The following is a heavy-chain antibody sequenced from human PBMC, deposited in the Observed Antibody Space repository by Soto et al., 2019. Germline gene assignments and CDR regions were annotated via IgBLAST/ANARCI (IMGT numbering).Heavy chain of an antibody. Sequence: EVQLVESGGGLVQPGGSLRLSCAASGFTVSNNYMTWVRQAPGKGLEWVSLIYTRGNTYYADSVKGRFTISRDNSKNTLYLQMNSLRAEDTAVYYCARDQGGPYVDYLDIWWFYWGQGTRVTVSS. CDR3: ARDQGGPYVDYLDIWWFY. V-gene: IGHV3-66*01. J-gene: IGHJ4*02. D-gene: IGHD4-17*01. CDR2: IYTRGNT. CDR1: GFTVSNNY.